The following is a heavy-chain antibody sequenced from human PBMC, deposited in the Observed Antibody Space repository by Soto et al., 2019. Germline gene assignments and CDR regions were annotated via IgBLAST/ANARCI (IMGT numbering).Heavy chain of an antibody. D-gene: IGHD3-3*01. J-gene: IGHJ4*02. CDR3: ARIRRFLEWPNFDY. V-gene: IGHV4-59*01. CDR2: IYYSGST. CDR1: GGSISSYY. Sequence: SETPSLICTVSGGSISSYYWRWIRQPPGKGLEWIGYIYYSGSTNYNPSLKSRVTISVDTSKNQFSLKLSSVTAADTAVYYCARIRRFLEWPNFDYWGQGTLVTVSS.